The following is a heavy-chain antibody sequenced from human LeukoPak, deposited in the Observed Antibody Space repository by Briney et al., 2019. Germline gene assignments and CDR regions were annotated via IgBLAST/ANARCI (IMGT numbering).Heavy chain of an antibody. V-gene: IGHV1-69*13. CDR1: GGTFSSYA. Sequence: SVKVSCKASGGTFSSYAISWVRQAPGQGLEWMGGNIPIFGTANYAQKFQGRVTITADESTSTAYMELSSLRSEDTAVYYCARTGGSSWYQYFGFDYWGQGTLVTVSS. D-gene: IGHD6-13*01. J-gene: IGHJ4*02. CDR3: ARTGGSSWYQYFGFDY. CDR2: NIPIFGTA.